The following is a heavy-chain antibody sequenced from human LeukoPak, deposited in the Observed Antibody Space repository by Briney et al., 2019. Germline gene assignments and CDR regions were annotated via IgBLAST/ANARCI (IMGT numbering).Heavy chain of an antibody. V-gene: IGHV4-59*08. CDR3: ARHFAYSSSSYFDY. CDR2: VYYTGST. Sequence: KASETLSLTCSVSGGSVSNYYWSWIRQPPGKGLEWTGYVYYTGSTKYNPSLKSRVNMFEDKSKNQFSLRLYSVTVADTAVYYCARHFAYSSSSYFDYWGQGSLVTVSS. J-gene: IGHJ4*02. CDR1: GGSVSNYY. D-gene: IGHD6-6*01.